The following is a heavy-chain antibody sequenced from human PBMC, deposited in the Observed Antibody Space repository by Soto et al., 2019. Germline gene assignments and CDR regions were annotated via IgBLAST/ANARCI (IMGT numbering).Heavy chain of an antibody. CDR2: IYHSGST. V-gene: IGHV4-59*01. Sequence: SETLSLTCTFSGGSISTYYWSWIRQPPGKGLEWIGYIYHSGSTYYNPSLKSRVTISVDTSKNQFSLKLNSVTAADTAVYYCARESAGSGKNNWFDPWGQGTLVTVSS. J-gene: IGHJ5*02. CDR3: ARESAGSGKNNWFDP. D-gene: IGHD3-10*01. CDR1: GGSISTYY.